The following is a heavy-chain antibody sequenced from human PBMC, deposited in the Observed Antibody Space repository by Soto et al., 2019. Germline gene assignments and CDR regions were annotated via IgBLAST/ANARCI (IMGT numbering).Heavy chain of an antibody. Sequence: GGSLRLSCAASGFTFGSYAMHWVRQAPGKGLEWVAVISYDGSNKYYADSVKGRFTISRDNSKNTLYLQMNSLRAEDTAVYYCARDKGKDSSGSIIPYYYYGMDVWGQGTTVTVSS. V-gene: IGHV3-30-3*01. CDR2: ISYDGSNK. CDR3: ARDKGKDSSGSIIPYYYYGMDV. CDR1: GFTFGSYA. J-gene: IGHJ6*02. D-gene: IGHD3-22*01.